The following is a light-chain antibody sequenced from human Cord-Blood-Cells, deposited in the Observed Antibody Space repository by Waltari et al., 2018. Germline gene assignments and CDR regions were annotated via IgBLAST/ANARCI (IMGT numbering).Light chain of an antibody. Sequence: AIRMTQSPSSFSASTGDRATITCRASQGISSYLAWYQQKPGKAPKLLIYAASTLQSGVPSRFSGSGSGTDFTLTISGLQSEDFATYYCQQYYSYPFTFGPGTKVDIK. CDR1: QGISSY. J-gene: IGKJ3*01. CDR2: AAS. CDR3: QQYYSYPFT. V-gene: IGKV1-8*01.